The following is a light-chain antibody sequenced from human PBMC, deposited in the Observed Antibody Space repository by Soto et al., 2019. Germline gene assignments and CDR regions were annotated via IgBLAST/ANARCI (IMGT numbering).Light chain of an antibody. CDR1: QDISNY. Sequence: DIQMTQSPSSLSASVGDRVTITCQASQDISNYLNWYQQKPGKAPKLLIYAAANLETGVPSSFSGSGSGTDFTFTISSLQPEDIATYYCQQYDNLSPITFGGGTKVEIK. CDR3: QQYDNLSPIT. V-gene: IGKV1-33*01. CDR2: AAA. J-gene: IGKJ4*01.